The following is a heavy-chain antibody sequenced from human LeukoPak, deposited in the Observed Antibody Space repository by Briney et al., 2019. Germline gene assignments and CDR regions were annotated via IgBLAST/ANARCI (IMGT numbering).Heavy chain of an antibody. Sequence: GGSLRLSCAASRSTFSSYGMHWVRQAPGKGLEGVAYIQYDGSNEQYADSVKGRFSISRDSSKNILYLQMNSLRAEDTAVYYCARFLSQWLGFDYWGQGTLVTVSS. CDR1: RSTFSSYG. D-gene: IGHD6-19*01. V-gene: IGHV3-30*19. J-gene: IGHJ4*02. CDR2: IQYDGSNE. CDR3: ARFLSQWLGFDY.